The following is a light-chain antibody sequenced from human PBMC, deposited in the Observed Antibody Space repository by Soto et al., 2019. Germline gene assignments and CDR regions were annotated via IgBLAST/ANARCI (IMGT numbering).Light chain of an antibody. CDR3: GTWDSSLTSWV. CDR1: DSNIGNNY. V-gene: IGLV1-51*01. Sequence: QSVLTQPPSVSAAPGQRVSISCSGSDSNIGNNYISWYRQVTGTAPKVVIYDNNKRSSWIPDRFSASKSGTSSTMAITGLRTGDEAFYYCGTWDSSLTSWVFGGGAKLTVL. J-gene: IGLJ3*02. CDR2: DNN.